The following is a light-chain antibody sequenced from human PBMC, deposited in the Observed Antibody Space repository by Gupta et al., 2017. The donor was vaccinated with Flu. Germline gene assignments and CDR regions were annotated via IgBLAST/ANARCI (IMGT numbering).Light chain of an antibody. Sequence: DIQMTQSPYSLSASVGDRVTITCRASQSIVRYLNWYQQKPGKAPKLLISAASSLQSGVPSRFSGSGSWTDVTLIISSRQPDDFATYYCQQRFSTPSLRFGGGTKVEIK. J-gene: IGKJ4*02. CDR2: AAS. CDR3: QQRFSTPSLR. V-gene: IGKV1-39*01. CDR1: QSIVRY.